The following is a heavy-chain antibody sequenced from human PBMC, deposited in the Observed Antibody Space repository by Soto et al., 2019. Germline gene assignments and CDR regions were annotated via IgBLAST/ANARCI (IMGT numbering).Heavy chain of an antibody. D-gene: IGHD7-27*01. Sequence: EVQLVESGGGLVQPGGSLRLSCAASGFTLSDHYMDWARQAPGKGLEGVGGTGNKANSYTKEYAASVKGRFTISRDDSENSLYVQMNSLKTEDTAVYYCARGAGELQKLGGYYYGLDVWGLGTTVTVSS. CDR3: ARGAGELQKLGGYYYGLDV. V-gene: IGHV3-72*01. J-gene: IGHJ6*02. CDR1: GFTLSDHY. CDR2: TGNKANSYTK.